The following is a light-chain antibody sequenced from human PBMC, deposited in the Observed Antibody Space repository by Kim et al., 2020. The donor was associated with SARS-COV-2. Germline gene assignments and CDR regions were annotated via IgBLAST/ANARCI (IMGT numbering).Light chain of an antibody. CDR3: QQYNSYPYT. J-gene: IGKJ2*01. CDR1: QSISSW. Sequence: ASVGDRVTITGRASQSISSWLAWYQQKPGKAPKLLIYKASSLESGVPSRFSGSGSGTEFTLTASRLKPDDFATYYCQQYNSYPYTFGQGTKLEI. CDR2: KAS. V-gene: IGKV1-5*03.